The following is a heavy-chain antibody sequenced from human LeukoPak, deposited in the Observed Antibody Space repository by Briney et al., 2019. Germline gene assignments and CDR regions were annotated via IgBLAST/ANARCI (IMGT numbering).Heavy chain of an antibody. D-gene: IGHD1-26*01. CDR1: GGSISSYY. Sequence: SETLSLTCTVSGGSISSYYWSWIRQPPGKGLEWIGYIYYSGSTNYNPSLKSRVTISVDTSKNQFSLKLSSVTAADTAVYYCASGATIDAFDIWGQGTMVTVSS. V-gene: IGHV4-59*01. CDR3: ASGATIDAFDI. CDR2: IYYSGST. J-gene: IGHJ3*02.